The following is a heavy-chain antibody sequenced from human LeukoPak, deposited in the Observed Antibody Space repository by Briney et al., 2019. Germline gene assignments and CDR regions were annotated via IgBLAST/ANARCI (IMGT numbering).Heavy chain of an antibody. CDR1: GYSMSSGYY. V-gene: IGHV4-38-2*02. CDR2: IYRSGRT. J-gene: IGHJ6*03. Sequence: SETLSLTCAVSGYSMSSGYYWGWIRQPPGKVLEGIGSIYRSGRTYDNPDLKSRPTTSVDAANDQFSLKLSSVTAPDPAVYFCARDPGSDGDYYMDVWGKGTPVTVSS. CDR3: ARDPGSDGDYYMDV. D-gene: IGHD3-10*01.